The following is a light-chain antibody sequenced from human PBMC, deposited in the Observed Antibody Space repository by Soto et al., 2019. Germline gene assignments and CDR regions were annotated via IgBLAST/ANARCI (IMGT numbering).Light chain of an antibody. J-gene: IGKJ5*01. CDR3: QQSYSVPPIT. V-gene: IGKV1-39*01. CDR1: QSISSY. CDR2: AAS. Sequence: DIQMTQSPSSLSASVGDRVTITCRASQSISSYLNWYQQKPGKAPKLLIYAASSLQSGVPLRFSGSGSGTEFTTTISSLQPEDFATYYCQQSYSVPPITFGQGTRLEIK.